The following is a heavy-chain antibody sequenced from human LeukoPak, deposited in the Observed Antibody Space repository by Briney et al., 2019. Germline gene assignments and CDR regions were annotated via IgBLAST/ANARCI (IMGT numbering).Heavy chain of an antibody. CDR3: ARDLSAARGWAWL. CDR1: GYTFTGYY. V-gene: IGHV1-2*02. CDR2: INPNSGGT. D-gene: IGHD6-6*01. Sequence: GASVKVSCKASGYTFTGYYMHWVRQAPGQGLEWMGWINPNSGGTNYAQKFQGRVTMTRDTSISTAYMELSRLRSDDTAVYYCARDLSAARGWAWLWGHGTLVTVSS. J-gene: IGHJ2*01.